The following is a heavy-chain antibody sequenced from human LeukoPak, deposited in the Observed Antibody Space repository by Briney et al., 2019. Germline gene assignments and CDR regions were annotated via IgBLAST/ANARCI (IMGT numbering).Heavy chain of an antibody. Sequence: GGSLRLSCAASGFIVNSKYMSWVRQAPGKGLEWVSVIYTSGSTDYADSVKGRFTISRDNSKNTLYLQMNSLRVEDTAVYYCAKARQWLALEYFQHWGQGTLVTVSS. CDR1: GFIVNSKY. CDR2: IYTSGST. D-gene: IGHD6-19*01. J-gene: IGHJ1*01. V-gene: IGHV3-53*01. CDR3: AKARQWLALEYFQH.